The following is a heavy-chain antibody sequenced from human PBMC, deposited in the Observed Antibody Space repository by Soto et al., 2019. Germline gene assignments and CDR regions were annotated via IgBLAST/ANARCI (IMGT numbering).Heavy chain of an antibody. CDR3: ARGFTYYYDSSGYPFDY. D-gene: IGHD3-22*01. J-gene: IGHJ4*02. V-gene: IGHV4-31*03. CDR2: IYYSGST. CDR1: GGSISSGGYY. Sequence: SETLSLTCTVSGGSISSGGYYWSWIRQHPGKGLEWIGYIYYSGSTYYNPSLKSRVTISVDTSKNQFSLKLSSVTAADTAVYYCARGFTYYYDSSGYPFDYWGQGTLVTAPQ.